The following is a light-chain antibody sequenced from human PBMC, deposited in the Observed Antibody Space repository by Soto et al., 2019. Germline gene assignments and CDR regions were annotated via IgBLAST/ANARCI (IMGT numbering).Light chain of an antibody. CDR3: QQRTNRPPT. V-gene: IGKV3-11*01. CDR1: QSVSNNY. CDR2: DAS. Sequence: EIVLTQSPGTLSLSPGERATLSCRASQSVSNNYLAWYQQRPGQAPRLLIYDASNRATGIPARFSGSGSGTDFTLTISSLEPEDFAVYYCQQRTNRPPTFGQGTRLEIK. J-gene: IGKJ5*01.